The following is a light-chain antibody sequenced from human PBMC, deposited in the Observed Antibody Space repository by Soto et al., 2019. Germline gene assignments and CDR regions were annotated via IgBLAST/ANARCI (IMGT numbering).Light chain of an antibody. V-gene: IGKV3-15*01. CDR1: QSVSST. Sequence: ELVMTQSPATLSVSPGERATLSGRARQSVSSTLACYQQKPGQAPRLLIYGASTMATGIPARFSGSGSGTDVTLTISGLQSEDFAVYYCQHYNNWPPWTFGQGTKVEIK. CDR2: GAS. CDR3: QHYNNWPPWT. J-gene: IGKJ1*01.